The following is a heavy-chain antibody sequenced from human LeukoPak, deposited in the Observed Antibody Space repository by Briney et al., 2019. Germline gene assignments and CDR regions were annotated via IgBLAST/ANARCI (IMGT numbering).Heavy chain of an antibody. CDR3: TRLGPQDWYFDL. J-gene: IGHJ2*01. Sequence: PGGSLRLSCTASGFTFGDYAMSWVRQAPGKGLEWVGFIRSKAYGGTTEYAASVKGRFTISRDDSKSIAYLQMNSLKTEDTAVYYCTRLGPQDWYFDLWGRGTLVTVSS. V-gene: IGHV3-49*04. D-gene: IGHD3-16*01. CDR1: GFTFGDYA. CDR2: IRSKAYGGTT.